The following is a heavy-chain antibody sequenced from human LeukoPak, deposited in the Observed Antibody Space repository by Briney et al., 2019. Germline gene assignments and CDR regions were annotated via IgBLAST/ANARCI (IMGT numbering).Heavy chain of an antibody. J-gene: IGHJ5*01. CDR2: ISGYSGNT. D-gene: IGHD2/OR15-2a*01. V-gene: IGHV1-18*01. CDR3: ARVLSLRWFDS. Sequence: ASVKVSCKASGYTFTSHGISWVRQAPGQGLEWMGWISGYSGNTKYAQNFQGRVIMTRDTSTTTAYMELRSLRSDDTAVYYCARVLSLRWFDSWGQGTLVTVSS. CDR1: GYTFTSHG.